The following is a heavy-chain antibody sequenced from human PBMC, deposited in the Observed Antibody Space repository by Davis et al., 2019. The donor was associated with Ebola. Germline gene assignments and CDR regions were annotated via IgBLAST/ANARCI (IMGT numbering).Heavy chain of an antibody. V-gene: IGHV4-34*01. CDR2: INHSGST. D-gene: IGHD4-17*01. CDR3: ASPGDYVRYFQH. Sequence: SETLSLTCAVYGGSFSGYYWNWIRQSPEKGLEWIGEINHSGSTNYNPSLKSRVTMSVDRSKNQFSLKVSSVTAADTAVYYCASPGDYVRYFQHWGQGTLVTVSS. J-gene: IGHJ1*01. CDR1: GGSFSGYY.